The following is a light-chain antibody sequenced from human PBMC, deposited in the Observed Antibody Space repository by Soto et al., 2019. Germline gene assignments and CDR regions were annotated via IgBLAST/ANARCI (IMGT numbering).Light chain of an antibody. CDR3: PHYGA. Sequence: EIVLTQSPGTLSLSPGERATLSCRASQSVSGDYIAWYQQKPGQAPRLLIYGASIRTTGIPDRFCGSGSGTDFTLTITRLEPEDFAVYYCPHYGAFGGGTQVEIK. J-gene: IGKJ4*01. V-gene: IGKV3-20*01. CDR1: QSVSGDY. CDR2: GAS.